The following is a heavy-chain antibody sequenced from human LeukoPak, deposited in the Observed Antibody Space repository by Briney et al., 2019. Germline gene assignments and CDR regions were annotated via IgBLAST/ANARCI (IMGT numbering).Heavy chain of an antibody. D-gene: IGHD4-17*01. CDR1: GFTVSSNS. J-gene: IGHJ4*02. Sequence: GGSLRLSCAASGFTVSSNSMSWVRQALGNGLEWVSVIYSGGTTYYADSVKGRFTISRDNSKNTLYLQMNSLRAEDTAVYYCAREHNGDYVDYWGQGTLVTVSS. CDR3: AREHNGDYVDY. V-gene: IGHV3-53*01. CDR2: IYSGGTT.